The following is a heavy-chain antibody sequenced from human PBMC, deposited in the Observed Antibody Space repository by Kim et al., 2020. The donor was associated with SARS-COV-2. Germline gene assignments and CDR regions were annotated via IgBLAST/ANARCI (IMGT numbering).Heavy chain of an antibody. D-gene: IGHD1-26*01. Sequence: GGSLRLSCAASGVTFSSYWMHWVRQAPGKGLVWVSRSNSDGSSTSYADSVTGRFTISRDNAKNTLYLQMNSLRAEDTAVYYCASQGVGAGDYWGQGTLVTVSS. J-gene: IGHJ4*02. CDR3: ASQGVGAGDY. V-gene: IGHV3-74*01. CDR1: GVTFSSYW. CDR2: SNSDGSST.